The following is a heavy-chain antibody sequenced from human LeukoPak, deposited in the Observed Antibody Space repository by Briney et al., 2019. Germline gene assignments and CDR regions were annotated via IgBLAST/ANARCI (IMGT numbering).Heavy chain of an antibody. Sequence: GASVKVSCMASGYTFTNYDINWVRQAAGRGVEWMGWMKPNSGDTGYAQKFQGRVTMTRNTSISTAYLELSSLRSEDTAVYYCARDPPESSSSDYWGKGTLVTVSS. CDR3: ARDPPESSSSDY. D-gene: IGHD6-13*01. J-gene: IGHJ4*02. CDR2: MKPNSGDT. V-gene: IGHV1-8*01. CDR1: GYTFTNYD.